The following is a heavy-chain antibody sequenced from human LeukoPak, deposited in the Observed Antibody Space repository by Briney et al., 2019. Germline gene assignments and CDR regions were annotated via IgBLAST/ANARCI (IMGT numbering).Heavy chain of an antibody. V-gene: IGHV1-18*01. CDR2: ISAYNGNT. CDR3: ARDYGGTGDY. CDR1: GYTFTSYG. J-gene: IGHJ4*02. D-gene: IGHD3-10*01. Sequence: ASMKVSCKASGYTFTSYGVSWVRRAPGQGLEWMGWISAYNGNTNYAQKLQGRVTMTTDTSTSTAYMELRSLRSGDTAVYYCARDYGGTGDYWGQGTLVTVSS.